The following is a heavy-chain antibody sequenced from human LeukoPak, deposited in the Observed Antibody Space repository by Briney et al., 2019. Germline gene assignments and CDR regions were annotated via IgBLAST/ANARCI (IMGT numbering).Heavy chain of an antibody. Sequence: PSETLSLTCTVSGGSISFYYWSWIRQSAGKGLEWIGHTHTSGSTNYNPSLTSRVTMSVDTSKNQFSLKLSSVTAADTAVYYCARGRWKTGMDSPYYFDYWGQGTLVTVSS. D-gene: IGHD2-2*03. CDR2: THTSGST. CDR3: ARGRWKTGMDSPYYFDY. J-gene: IGHJ4*02. V-gene: IGHV4-4*07. CDR1: GGSISFYY.